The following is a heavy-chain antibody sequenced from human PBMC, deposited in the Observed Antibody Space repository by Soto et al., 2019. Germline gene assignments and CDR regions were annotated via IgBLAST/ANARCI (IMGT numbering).Heavy chain of an antibody. CDR1: GFTFSSYG. J-gene: IGHJ4*02. CDR2: ISYDGSNK. D-gene: IGHD4-17*01. CDR3: AKDRLNDYSPLVD. Sequence: GGSLRLSCAASGFTFSSYGMHWVRQAPGKGLEWVAVISYDGSNKYYADSVKGRFTISRDNSKNTLYLQMNSLRAEDKAVYYCAKDRLNDYSPLVDWGQGTLVTVSS. V-gene: IGHV3-30*18.